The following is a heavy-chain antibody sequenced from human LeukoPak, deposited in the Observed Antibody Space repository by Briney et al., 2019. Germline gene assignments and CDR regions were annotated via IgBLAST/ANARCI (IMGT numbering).Heavy chain of an antibody. Sequence: KPSETLSLTCTVSGGSISSSSYYWGWIRQPPGKGLEWIGSIYYSGGTYYNPSLKSRVTISVDTSKNQFSLKLCSVTAADTAVYYCARPIQESSYYYYYMDVWGKGTTVTVSS. CDR2: IYYSGGT. CDR1: GGSISSSSYY. D-gene: IGHD5-18*01. J-gene: IGHJ6*03. V-gene: IGHV4-39*01. CDR3: ARPIQESSYYYYYMDV.